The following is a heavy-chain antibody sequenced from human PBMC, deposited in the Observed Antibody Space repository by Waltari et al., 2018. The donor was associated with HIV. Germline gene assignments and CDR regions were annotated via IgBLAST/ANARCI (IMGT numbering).Heavy chain of an antibody. CDR3: ARHKDYYTDTTALFQV. V-gene: IGHV4-39*01. D-gene: IGHD3-22*01. Sequence: LQLQESGPGLVKPSETLSLTCSVSPESIAGSSYCWGWVRQSPGQGLEWIAMIHYTGYTYHNPSLRSRGTISVDTAKNQFSLSLSSVTAVDTAIYYCARHKDYYTDTTALFQVWGRGLLVTVSS. CDR1: PESIAGSSYC. CDR2: IHYTGYT. J-gene: IGHJ4*02.